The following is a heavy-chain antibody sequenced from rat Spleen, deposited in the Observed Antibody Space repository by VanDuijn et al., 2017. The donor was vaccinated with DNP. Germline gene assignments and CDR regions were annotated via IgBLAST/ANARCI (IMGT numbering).Heavy chain of an antibody. J-gene: IGHJ2*01. CDR3: TVNILFDY. CDR2: ISIKTHNYAT. CDR1: GFDFNTYA. V-gene: IGHV10-4*01. Sequence: EVQLVESGGGLVQPKGSLKLSCAASGFDFNTYAMSWVRQAPGKGLDWVASISIKTHNYATLYADSVKERFTISRDDSQSMVYLQMNNLKTEDTALYYCTVNILFDYWGQGVMVTVSS.